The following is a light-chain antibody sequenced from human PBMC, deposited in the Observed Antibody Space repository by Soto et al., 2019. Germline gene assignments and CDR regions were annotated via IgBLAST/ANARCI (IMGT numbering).Light chain of an antibody. J-gene: IGLJ2*01. CDR3: AAWDDSLSGHVV. CDR2: KTN. CDR1: NSNIGGNY. V-gene: IGLV1-47*01. Sequence: QSVLTQPPSASGTPGQRVTMSCSGSNSNIGGNYVYWYQQLPGAAPRLLISKTNQRPSGVPDRFSGSKSGTSASLAISGLRSEDEADYYCAAWDDSLSGHVVFGGGTQLTVL.